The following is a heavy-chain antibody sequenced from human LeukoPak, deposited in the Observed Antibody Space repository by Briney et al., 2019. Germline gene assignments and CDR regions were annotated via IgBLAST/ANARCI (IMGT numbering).Heavy chain of an antibody. CDR2: FSDGSAGDST. D-gene: IGHD1-1*01. Sequence: GGSLRLSCAAPGFTLSIFAMSCVRQTPGEGVECVSFFSDGSAGDSTYYAYSVRGRFTISRDISKSTRYLQMNSLTAKDTAEYYGTKHSTTGVGRREYFDQWGQGTQVTVSS. J-gene: IGHJ4*02. CDR1: GFTLSIFA. CDR3: TKHSTTGVGRREYFDQ. V-gene: IGHV3-23*01.